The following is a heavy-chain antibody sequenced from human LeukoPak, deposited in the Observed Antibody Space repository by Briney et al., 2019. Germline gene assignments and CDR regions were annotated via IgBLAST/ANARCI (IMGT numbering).Heavy chain of an antibody. CDR3: ARHLGMPTMDY. CDR2: FFYSGST. V-gene: IGHV4-39*01. D-gene: IGHD5-12*01. J-gene: IGHJ4*02. CDR1: GGSISSSNKD. Sequence: SETLSLTCTVSGGSISSSNKDWGWIRQSPGKGLECIGNFFYSGSTYYNPSLKSRVTISVDTSKNQFSLNLRSVTAADTAVYYCARHLGMPTMDYWGQGTLVTVSS.